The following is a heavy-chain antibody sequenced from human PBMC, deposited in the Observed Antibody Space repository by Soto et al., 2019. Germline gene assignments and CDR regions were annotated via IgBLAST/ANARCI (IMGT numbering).Heavy chain of an antibody. Sequence: PGGSLRLSCAAAGFVFSHFAMFWFRRAPGRGLEWLSTIYAAGGGKSYGGSVKGRCTVSRDNSRETLFLQMDSLRVEDTAIYFCAKDLIRGDGYIDHDYWGQGTLVTVSS. CDR1: GFVFSHFA. V-gene: IGHV3-23*01. CDR2: IYAAGGGK. J-gene: IGHJ4*02. CDR3: AKDLIRGDGYIDHDY. D-gene: IGHD3-10*01.